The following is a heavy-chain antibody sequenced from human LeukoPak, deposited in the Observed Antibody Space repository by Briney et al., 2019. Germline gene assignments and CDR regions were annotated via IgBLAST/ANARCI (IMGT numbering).Heavy chain of an antibody. Sequence: SETLSLTCSVSGGSISSYYWNWIRQPPGKGLEWIGNINYSGSTNYNPSLKSRVTISVDTSKNQFSLKLSPVTAADTAVYYCARDLIISGAIYFDYWGQGTLVTVSS. V-gene: IGHV4-59*01. CDR1: GGSISSYY. D-gene: IGHD5-12*01. CDR2: INYSGST. CDR3: ARDLIISGAIYFDY. J-gene: IGHJ4*02.